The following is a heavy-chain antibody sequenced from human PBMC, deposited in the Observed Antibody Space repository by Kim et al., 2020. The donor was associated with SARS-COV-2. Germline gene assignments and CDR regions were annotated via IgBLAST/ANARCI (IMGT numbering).Heavy chain of an antibody. V-gene: IGHV3-53*01. CDR3: ASEGRNGGFNAFDI. D-gene: IGHD2-15*01. Sequence: ADSVKGRFTISRDNSKNPLYLQMNSLRAEDTAVYYCASEGRNGGFNAFDIWGQGTMVTVSS. J-gene: IGHJ3*02.